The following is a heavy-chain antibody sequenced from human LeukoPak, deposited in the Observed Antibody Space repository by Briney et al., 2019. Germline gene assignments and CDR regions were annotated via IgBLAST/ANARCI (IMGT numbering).Heavy chain of an antibody. V-gene: IGHV4-34*01. CDR2: IYHSGST. CDR1: GGSFRGYY. D-gene: IGHD2-21*02. CDR3: AVYCGGDCYSGVNNWFDP. J-gene: IGHJ5*02. Sequence: SETLSLTCAVYGGSFRGYYWSWIRQPPGKGLEWIGEIYHSGSTNYNPSLKSRVTISVDKSKNQFSLNLSSVTAADTAVYYCAVYCGGDCYSGVNNWFDPWGQGTLVTVSS.